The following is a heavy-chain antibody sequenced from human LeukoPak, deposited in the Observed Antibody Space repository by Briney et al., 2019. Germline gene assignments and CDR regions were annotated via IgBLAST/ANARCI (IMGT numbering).Heavy chain of an antibody. J-gene: IGHJ6*04. Sequence: GGSLRLSCAASGFTFSSYSMNWVRQAPGKGLEWVSSISSSGSYIYYADSVKGRFTISRDNAKNSLYLQMNSLGAEDTAVYYCARDRGFQALMDVWGKGTTVTVSS. CDR1: GFTFSSYS. CDR3: ARDRGFQALMDV. V-gene: IGHV3-21*01. D-gene: IGHD2-15*01. CDR2: ISSSGSYI.